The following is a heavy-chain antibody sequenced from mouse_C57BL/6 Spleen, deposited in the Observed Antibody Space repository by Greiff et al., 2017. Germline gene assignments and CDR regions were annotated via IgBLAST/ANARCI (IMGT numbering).Heavy chain of an antibody. V-gene: IGHV1-50*01. D-gene: IGHD2-5*01. J-gene: IGHJ2*01. CDR2: IDPSDGYT. CDR3: ADSNYV. Sequence: VQLQESGAELVKPGASVKLSCKASGYTFTSYWMQWVKQRPGQGLEWIGEIDPSDGYTNYNQKFKGKATLTVDTSSSTAYMQLSSLTSEDSAVYYFADSNYVWGQSTTLTVSS. CDR1: GYTFTSYW.